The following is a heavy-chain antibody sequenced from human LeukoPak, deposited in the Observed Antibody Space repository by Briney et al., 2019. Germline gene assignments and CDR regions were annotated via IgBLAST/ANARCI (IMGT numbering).Heavy chain of an antibody. CDR3: AKDPNPHYDVWSDYK. D-gene: IGHD3-3*01. Sequence: PGESLTLSCAASGFTFTGHTMTWLRQAPGKGLEWVSIICGRDDRTYYPAFMRGRFTISRDHSKRFLYLHMSSLRAEDTAVYFCAKDPNPHYDVWSDYKWGQGTLVTVSS. J-gene: IGHJ4*02. CDR1: GFTFTGHT. V-gene: IGHV3-23*01. CDR2: ICGRDDRT.